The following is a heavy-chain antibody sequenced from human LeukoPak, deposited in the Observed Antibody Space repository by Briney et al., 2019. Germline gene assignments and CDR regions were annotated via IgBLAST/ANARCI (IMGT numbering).Heavy chain of an antibody. CDR1: GGSISSSSYY. CDR3: ARTVRPGVNYYYYYMDV. D-gene: IGHD6-6*01. CDR2: IYYSGNT. V-gene: IGHV4-61*05. J-gene: IGHJ6*03. Sequence: SETLSLTCTVSGGSISSSSYYWGWIRQPPGKGLEWIGYIYYSGNTNYNPSVKSRVTISVDTSKNRFSLKLSSMTAADTAVYYCARTVRPGVNYYYYYMDVWGRGTTVTVSS.